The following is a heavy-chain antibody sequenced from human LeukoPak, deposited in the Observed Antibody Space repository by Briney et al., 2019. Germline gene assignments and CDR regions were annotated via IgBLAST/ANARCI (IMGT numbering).Heavy chain of an antibody. Sequence: GGSLRLSCVASGFTFSSFAMTWVRQAPGKGLEWLLLLGNDGDTYYADSVRGRFTISRDNSKDTLYLQMNSLRAEDTAVYYCAKGEGWELSSYYFDYWGQGTLVTVSS. J-gene: IGHJ4*02. V-gene: IGHV3-23*01. CDR2: LGNDGDT. CDR1: GFTFSSFA. D-gene: IGHD1-26*01. CDR3: AKGEGWELSSYYFDY.